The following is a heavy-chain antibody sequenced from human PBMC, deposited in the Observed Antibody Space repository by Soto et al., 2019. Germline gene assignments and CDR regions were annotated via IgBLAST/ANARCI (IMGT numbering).Heavy chain of an antibody. CDR3: ATDGSYAQHV. CDR1: GFTFSNSW. D-gene: IGHD2-2*01. V-gene: IGHV3-74*01. J-gene: IGHJ6*02. Sequence: GGSLRLSCAASGFTFSNSWMHWVRQAPGKGLVWVSHIYSDGSITAYADSAKGRFTISRDNAKNTLYLQMNSLRVENTAVYYCATDGSYAQHVWGQGTTVTVSS. CDR2: IYSDGSIT.